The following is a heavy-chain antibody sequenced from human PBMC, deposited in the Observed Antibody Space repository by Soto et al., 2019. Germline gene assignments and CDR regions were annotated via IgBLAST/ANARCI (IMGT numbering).Heavy chain of an antibody. J-gene: IGHJ4*02. D-gene: IGHD5-12*01. V-gene: IGHV3-53*01. Sequence: EVQVVESGGGLIQPGGSLRLSCEVSGFSVTANYMSWVRQAPGKGLEWVSVIYSGGSIYYIDSVKGRFSISRDIFKNTLYLQMNSLRAEDTAVYYCHGYGYWGQGTLVTVSS. CDR2: IYSGGSI. CDR3: HGYGY. CDR1: GFSVTANY.